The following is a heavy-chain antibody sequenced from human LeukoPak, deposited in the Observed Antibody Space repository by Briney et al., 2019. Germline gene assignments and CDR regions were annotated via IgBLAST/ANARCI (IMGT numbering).Heavy chain of an antibody. V-gene: IGHV1-2*02. Sequence: ASVKVSCKASGYTFTGYYTHWVRQAPGQGLEWMGWINPNSGGTNYAQKFQGRVTMTRDTSISTAYMELSRLRSDDTAVYYRARVRMATILDAFDIWGQGTMVTVSS. CDR2: INPNSGGT. CDR1: GYTFTGYY. J-gene: IGHJ3*02. CDR3: ARVRMATILDAFDI. D-gene: IGHD5-24*01.